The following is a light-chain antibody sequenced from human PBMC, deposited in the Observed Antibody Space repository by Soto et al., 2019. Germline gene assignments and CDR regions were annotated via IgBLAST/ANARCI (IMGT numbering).Light chain of an antibody. CDR3: MIWHSSAWV. CDR2: YKSDSDK. CDR1: SDINVGTYN. V-gene: IGLV5-45*02. Sequence: QPVLTQPSSLSASPGASASLTCTLRSDINVGTYNIYWYQQKPGSPPQYLLKYKSDSDKQQGSGVPSRFSGSKDASANAGILLISGLQSEDEADYYCMIWHSSAWVFGGGTQLTVL. J-gene: IGLJ2*01.